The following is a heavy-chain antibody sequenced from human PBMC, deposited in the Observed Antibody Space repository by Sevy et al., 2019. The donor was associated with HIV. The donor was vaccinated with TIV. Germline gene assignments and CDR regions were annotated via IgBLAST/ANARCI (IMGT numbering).Heavy chain of an antibody. D-gene: IGHD5-18*01. J-gene: IGHJ4*02. Sequence: GGSLRLSCAASGFSFNSYGMHWVRQAPGKGLEWVATMKEDGSEKSYVDSVKGRFTISRDNAKNSLYLQMNSLRVDDTALYYCVREGLGGFSYSLDCWGQGTLVTVSS. CDR2: MKEDGSEK. CDR1: GFSFNSYG. CDR3: VREGLGGFSYSLDC. V-gene: IGHV3-7*01.